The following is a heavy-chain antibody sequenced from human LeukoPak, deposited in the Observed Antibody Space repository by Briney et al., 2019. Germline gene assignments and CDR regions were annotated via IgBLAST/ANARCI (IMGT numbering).Heavy chain of an antibody. CDR2: IYHSGST. J-gene: IGHJ4*02. CDR3: ARGIRGGSGSYSLDY. Sequence: PSETLSLTCTVSGGSISSSGYYWGWIRQPPGKGLEWIGSIYHSGSTYYNPSLKSRVTISVDTSKNQFSLKLSSVTAADTAVYCCARGIRGGSGSYSLDYWGQGTLVTVSS. CDR1: GGSISSSGYY. D-gene: IGHD3-10*01. V-gene: IGHV4-39*07.